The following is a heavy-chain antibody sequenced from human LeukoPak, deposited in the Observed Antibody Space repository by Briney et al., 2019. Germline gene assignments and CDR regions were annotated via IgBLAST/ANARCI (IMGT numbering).Heavy chain of an antibody. D-gene: IGHD3-3*01. CDR3: TREGGEGDYTAFDL. V-gene: IGHV3-72*01. Sequence: GGPLRPPGQALGFILMPYILDWSGKPPGKGREGIGRIRKKNAGYTTEYAASVKGRFVVSRDDSKDSVFLQMNSLETEDTAVYYCTREGGEGDYTAFDLWGQGTMVTVSS. CDR2: IRKKNAGYTT. J-gene: IGHJ3*01. CDR1: GFILMPYI.